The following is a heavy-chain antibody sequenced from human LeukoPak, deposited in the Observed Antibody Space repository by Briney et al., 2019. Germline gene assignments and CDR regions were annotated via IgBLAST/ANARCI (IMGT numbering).Heavy chain of an antibody. CDR1: GGSIIISNSY. CDR2: IDYSGNT. CDR3: ARRSHFDNSNFHFVEY. V-gene: IGHV4-39*01. Sequence: SETLSLTCTVSGGSIIISNSYWDWMRQPPGQGLEWIGSIDYSGNTYYNPSLKSRVTMSVDTSKNQFSLKLTSVTAADTALFICARRSHFDNSNFHFVEYWGQGTLVTVSS. D-gene: IGHD3-22*01. J-gene: IGHJ4*02.